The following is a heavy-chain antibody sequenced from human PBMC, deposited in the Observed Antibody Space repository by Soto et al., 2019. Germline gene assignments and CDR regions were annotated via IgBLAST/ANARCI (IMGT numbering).Heavy chain of an antibody. V-gene: IGHV4-4*07. Sequence: SENLSLTCTGSGGSISGYYWSWLRQPAGKRLEWIGRIYASGNKNKNPSLKSRVTMSVDTSKNQFSLRLNSVTAAVNAGYYCARVRSTRATVTTDAFDLWVQGSKVT. CDR3: ARVRSTRATVTTDAFDL. D-gene: IGHD4-17*01. J-gene: IGHJ3*01. CDR2: IYASGNK. CDR1: GGSISGYY.